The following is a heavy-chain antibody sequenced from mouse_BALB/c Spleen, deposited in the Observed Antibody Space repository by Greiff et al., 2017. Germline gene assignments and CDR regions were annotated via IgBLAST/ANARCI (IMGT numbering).Heavy chain of an antibody. CDR1: GFTFSDYY. Sequence: EVQRVESGGGLVKPGGSLKLSCAASGFTFSDYYMYWVRQTPEKRLEWVATISDGGSYTYYPDSVKGRFTISRDNAKNNLYLQMSSLKSEDTAMYYCARDGDRYDEGAWFAYWGQGTLVTVSA. D-gene: IGHD2-14*01. V-gene: IGHV5-4*02. CDR2: ISDGGSYT. CDR3: ARDGDRYDEGAWFAY. J-gene: IGHJ3*01.